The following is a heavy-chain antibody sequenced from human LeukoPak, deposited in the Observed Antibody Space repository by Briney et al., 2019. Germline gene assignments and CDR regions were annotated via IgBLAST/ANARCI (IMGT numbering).Heavy chain of an antibody. V-gene: IGHV3-9*01. CDR1: GFTFDDYA. CDR3: AKALAPVTPGWYFDL. J-gene: IGHJ2*01. D-gene: IGHD4-17*01. CDR2: ISWNSGSI. Sequence: GGSLRLSCAASGFTFDDYAMHWVRQAPGKGLEWVSGISWNSGSIGYADSVKGRFTISRDNAKNSLYLQMNSLRAEDTALYYCAKALAPVTPGWYFDLWGRGTLVTVSS.